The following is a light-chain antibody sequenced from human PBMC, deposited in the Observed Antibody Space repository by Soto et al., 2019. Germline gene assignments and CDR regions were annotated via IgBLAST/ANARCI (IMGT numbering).Light chain of an antibody. CDR1: SSNIGSNT. CDR2: SNN. V-gene: IGLV1-44*01. Sequence: QSVLTQPPSASGTPGQRVTISCSGSSSNIGSNTVNWYQQLPGTAPKLLIYSNNQPPSGVPDRLSGSKSGTSASLAISGLQSEDEADYYCAAWDDSLNGTVFGGGTKLTVL. J-gene: IGLJ2*01. CDR3: AAWDDSLNGTV.